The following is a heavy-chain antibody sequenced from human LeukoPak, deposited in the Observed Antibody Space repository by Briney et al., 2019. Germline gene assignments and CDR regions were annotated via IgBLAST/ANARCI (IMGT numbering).Heavy chain of an antibody. Sequence: GMSLRLSCAASGFTFTTYHLFGVRQAPGKGLEWVSVLWYDARSKSYVESVKGRFMISRATSRSNLYLLMSSLRGEDTAVYYCAIAPNWNPYCMDVWGKGATVTVSS. J-gene: IGHJ6*03. V-gene: IGHV3-33*07. CDR1: GFTFTTYH. CDR2: LWYDARSK. D-gene: IGHD1-20*01. CDR3: AIAPNWNPYCMDV.